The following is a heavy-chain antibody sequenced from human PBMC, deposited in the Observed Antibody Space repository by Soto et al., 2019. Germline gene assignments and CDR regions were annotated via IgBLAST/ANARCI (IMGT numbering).Heavy chain of an antibody. J-gene: IGHJ4*02. D-gene: IGHD6-13*01. CDR1: GFTFSSYA. CDR3: AKAEVWGIAAAGTRWYFDY. CDR2: ISGSGGST. Sequence: GGSLRLSCAASGFTFSSYAMSWVRQAPGKGLEWVSAISGSGGSTYYADSVKGRFTISRDNSKNTLYLQMNSLRAEDTAVYYCAKAEVWGIAAAGTRWYFDYWGQGTLVTSPQ. V-gene: IGHV3-23*01.